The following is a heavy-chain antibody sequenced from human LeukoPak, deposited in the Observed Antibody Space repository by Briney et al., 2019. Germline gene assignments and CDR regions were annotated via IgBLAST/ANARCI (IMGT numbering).Heavy chain of an antibody. Sequence: PSETLSLTCTVSGGSISSSSYYWGWIRQPPRKGLEWIGSIYYSGSTYYNPSLKSRVSISVHTSKNQFSLKLRSVTAADTAVYYCARPVPSRLGWFDPWGQGTLVTVSS. CDR2: IYYSGST. D-gene: IGHD1-1*01. V-gene: IGHV4-39*01. CDR1: GGSISSSSYY. J-gene: IGHJ5*02. CDR3: ARPVPSRLGWFDP.